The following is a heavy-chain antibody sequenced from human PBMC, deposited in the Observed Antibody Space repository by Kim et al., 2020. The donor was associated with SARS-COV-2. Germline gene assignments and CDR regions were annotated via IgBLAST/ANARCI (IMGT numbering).Heavy chain of an antibody. CDR2: IWYDGSQK. Sequence: GGSLRLSCAASGFTFSSHGIHWIRQAPGKGLEWVAVIWYDGSQKYYADSVKGRFTISRDNSKNMVYMQVNSLRVEDTPVYYCSRDTDSLDYWGRGTLVTVSS. V-gene: IGHV3-33*01. J-gene: IGHJ4*02. D-gene: IGHD2-21*02. CDR1: GFTFSSHG. CDR3: SRDTDSLDY.